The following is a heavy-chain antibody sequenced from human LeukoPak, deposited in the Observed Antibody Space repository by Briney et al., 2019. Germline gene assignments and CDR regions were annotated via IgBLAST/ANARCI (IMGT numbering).Heavy chain of an antibody. D-gene: IGHD6-19*01. Sequence: GGSLRLSCAASGFTFSDYWMHWVRQAPGKGLVWVSRINSDGSSSTHADSVKGRFTISRDNAKNTLYLQVNSLRADDTAVYYCARDRSAVAGWNWFDPWGQGTLVTVSS. V-gene: IGHV3-74*03. CDR1: GFTFSDYW. CDR3: ARDRSAVAGWNWFDP. CDR2: INSDGSSS. J-gene: IGHJ5*02.